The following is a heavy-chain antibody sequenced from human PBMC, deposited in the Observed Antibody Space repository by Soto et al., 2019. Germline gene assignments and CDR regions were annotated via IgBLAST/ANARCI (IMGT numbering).Heavy chain of an antibody. V-gene: IGHV3-23*01. CDR3: AKATAAAGTSSWFDP. Sequence: GGSLRLSCAASGFTFSNYAMSWVRQAPGKGLEWVSAISGNGGSTYYADSVKGRFTISRDNSKNTLYLQMNSLRAEDTAVYYCAKATAAAGTSSWFDPWGQGTLVTVSS. CDR2: ISGNGGST. D-gene: IGHD6-13*01. CDR1: GFTFSNYA. J-gene: IGHJ5*02.